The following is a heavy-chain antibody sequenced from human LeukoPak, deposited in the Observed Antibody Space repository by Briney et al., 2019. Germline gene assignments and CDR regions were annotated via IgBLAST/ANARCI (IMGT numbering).Heavy chain of an antibody. CDR3: ARLSDGYNDF. D-gene: IGHD5-24*01. J-gene: IGHJ4*02. Sequence: GESLKISCKGSGYRFGNYCIAWVRQMPGKGLESMGIIYPGDSDTRYSPSFQGQVTFSADKSISTAYLQWSSLKASDTAMYYCARLSDGYNDFWGQGTLVTVSS. CDR2: IYPGDSDT. CDR1: GYRFGNYC. V-gene: IGHV5-51*01.